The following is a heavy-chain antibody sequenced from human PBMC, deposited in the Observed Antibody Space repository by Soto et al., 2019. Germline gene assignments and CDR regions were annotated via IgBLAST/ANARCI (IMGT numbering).Heavy chain of an antibody. Sequence: GGSLRLSCAASGFTFDDYGMSWVRQAPGKGLEWVSGINWNGGSTGYADSVKGRFTISRDNAKNSLYLQMNSLRAEDTALYHCARHGYCSSTSCYFGENYYYYYMDVWGKGTTVTVSS. CDR2: INWNGGST. CDR3: ARHGYCSSTSCYFGENYYYYYMDV. CDR1: GFTFDDYG. V-gene: IGHV3-20*01. D-gene: IGHD2-2*01. J-gene: IGHJ6*03.